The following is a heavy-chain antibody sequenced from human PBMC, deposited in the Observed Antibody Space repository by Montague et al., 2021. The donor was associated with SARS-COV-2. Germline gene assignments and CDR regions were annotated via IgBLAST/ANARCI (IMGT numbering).Heavy chain of an antibody. Sequence: QSGAEVKKPGESLRISCKGSGYSFTSYWISWVRQMPGKGLEWMGRIDPSDSYTNYSPSFQGHVTISADKSISTAYLQWSSLKASDTAMYYCARRFRGYCSGGSCYEEISWFDPWGQGTLVTVSS. J-gene: IGHJ5*02. CDR2: IDPSDSYT. CDR1: GYSFTSYW. CDR3: ARRFRGYCSGGSCYEEISWFDP. D-gene: IGHD2-15*01. V-gene: IGHV5-10-1*01.